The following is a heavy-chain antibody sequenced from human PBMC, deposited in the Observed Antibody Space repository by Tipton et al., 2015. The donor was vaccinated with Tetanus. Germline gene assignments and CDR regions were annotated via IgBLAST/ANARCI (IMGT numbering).Heavy chain of an antibody. CDR2: ISHSGTT. CDR1: GGSISSDAHY. Sequence: LSCTVSGGSISSDAHYWSWIRQAPGKGLEWLGYISHSGTTNYNPSLMSRVTLSLDTARGQFSLKLTSVTAADAAVYFCARDRRDFAYDSRGFYSPLYYFDNWGQGVRVTVSS. CDR3: ARDRRDFAYDSRGFYSPLYYFDN. V-gene: IGHV4-30-4*01. J-gene: IGHJ4*02. D-gene: IGHD3-22*01.